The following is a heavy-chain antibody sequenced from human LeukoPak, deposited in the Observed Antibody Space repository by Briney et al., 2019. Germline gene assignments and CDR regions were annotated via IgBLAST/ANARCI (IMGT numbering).Heavy chain of an antibody. CDR3: ARHGRERATQNQGDAFDI. D-gene: IGHD5-24*01. V-gene: IGHV4-4*09. CDR2: IDASGRT. CDR1: GDSIASYY. Sequence: PSETLSLTCRVSGDSIASYYGSWIRQPPGKGLEWLGYIDASGRTGYNPSLHSRVTISEDTSKNQISLKMRSVTATDTAVYYCARHGRERATQNQGDAFDIWGQGTMVIVSS. J-gene: IGHJ3*02.